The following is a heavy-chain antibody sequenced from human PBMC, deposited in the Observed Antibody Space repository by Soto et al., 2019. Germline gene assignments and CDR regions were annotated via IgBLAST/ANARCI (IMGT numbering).Heavy chain of an antibody. D-gene: IGHD1-26*01. V-gene: IGHV4-61*01. J-gene: IGHJ6*02. CDR3: AREWELLPYCVMDV. CDR1: GDSLSRNSYF. Sequence: SETLSLTCNVSGDSLSRNSYFWNWLRQPPGKGLEWIGYVSSAGKTKYNPSLEGRVTISVDTSKSHFSLKLTSVTSADTAVYFCAREWELLPYCVMDVWGQGPRSPSP. CDR2: VSSAGKT.